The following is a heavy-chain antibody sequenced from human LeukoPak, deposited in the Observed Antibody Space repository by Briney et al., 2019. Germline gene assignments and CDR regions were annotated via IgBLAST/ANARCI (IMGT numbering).Heavy chain of an antibody. CDR1: GGSISSYY. J-gene: IGHJ6*02. CDR3: ARDSYDFWSGYYPPGYYYYGMDV. CDR2: IYYSGST. D-gene: IGHD3-3*01. Sequence: PSETLSLTCTVSGGSISSYYWSWIRQPPGKGLEWIGYIYYSGSTNYNPSLKSRVTISVDTSKNQFSLKLSSVTAADMAVYYCARDSYDFWSGYYPPGYYYYGMDVWGQGTTVTVSS. V-gene: IGHV4-59*01.